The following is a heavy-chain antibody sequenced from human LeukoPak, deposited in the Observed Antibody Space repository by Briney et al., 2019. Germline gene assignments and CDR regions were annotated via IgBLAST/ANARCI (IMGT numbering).Heavy chain of an antibody. Sequence: PGGSLRLSCAASGFTFSSYGISWVRQAPGKGLEWVSGVSGTGSNTYYLDSVNGRFTISRDNSKNTVYLQMNSLRAEDSALYYCAKWNGYADYWGRGTLVTVSS. V-gene: IGHV3-23*01. CDR3: AKWNGYADY. D-gene: IGHD5-12*01. CDR2: VSGTGSNT. CDR1: GFTFSSYG. J-gene: IGHJ4*02.